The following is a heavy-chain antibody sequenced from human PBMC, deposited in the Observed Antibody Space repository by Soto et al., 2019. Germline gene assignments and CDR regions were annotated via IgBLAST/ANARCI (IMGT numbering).Heavy chain of an antibody. CDR3: AACSGYYERGAFDI. CDR1: GFTFSSYA. Sequence: TGGSLRLSCAASGFTFSSYAMSWVRQAPGKGLEWVSAISGSGGSTYYADSVKGRFTISRDNSKNTLYLQMNSLRAEDTAVYYCAACSGYYERGAFDIWGQGTMVTVSS. CDR2: ISGSGGST. D-gene: IGHD3-22*01. V-gene: IGHV3-23*01. J-gene: IGHJ3*02.